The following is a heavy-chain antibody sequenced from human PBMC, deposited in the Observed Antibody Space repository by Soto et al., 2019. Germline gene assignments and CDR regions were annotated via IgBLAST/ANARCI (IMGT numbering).Heavy chain of an antibody. CDR3: AKEPRLQLAY. J-gene: IGHJ4*02. D-gene: IGHD1-1*01. Sequence: EVHLLESGGGLVQPGGSLRLSCTASGVPFGNYAMYWVRQAPGKGLEWVSGISGGGDGTNYADSVKGRFTVSRDNSRNTMYLQMNSLRAEDTAVYYCAKEPRLQLAYWGQGTLVTVSS. V-gene: IGHV3-23*01. CDR1: GVPFGNYA. CDR2: ISGGGDGT.